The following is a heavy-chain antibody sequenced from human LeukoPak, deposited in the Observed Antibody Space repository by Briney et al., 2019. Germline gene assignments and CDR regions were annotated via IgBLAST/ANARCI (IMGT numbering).Heavy chain of an antibody. V-gene: IGHV3-30*18. CDR3: AKEAVLLWFGEPYFDY. CDR2: ISYDGSNK. Sequence: PGRSLRLSCAASGFTFSSYGMHWVRQAPGKGLEWVAVISYDGSNKYYADSVKGRFTISRDNSKNTLYLQMSSLRAEDTAVYYCAKEAVLLWFGEPYFDYWGQGTLVTVSS. J-gene: IGHJ4*02. CDR1: GFTFSSYG. D-gene: IGHD3-10*01.